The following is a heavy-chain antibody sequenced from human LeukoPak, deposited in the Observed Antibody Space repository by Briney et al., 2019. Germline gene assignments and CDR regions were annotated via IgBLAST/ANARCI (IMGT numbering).Heavy chain of an antibody. D-gene: IGHD2-15*01. CDR1: GFTFSSYA. J-gene: IGHJ2*01. Sequence: GGSLRLSCAASGFTFSSYAMSWVRQGPGKGLEWLSIIGVSAGSTFYSDSVKGRFTISRDNSKNTLNLEMNSLRAEDTALYYCAKVGAPCSGGRCPVWYFDLWGRGTLVTVSS. CDR3: AKVGAPCSGGRCPVWYFDL. CDR2: IGVSAGST. V-gene: IGHV3-23*01.